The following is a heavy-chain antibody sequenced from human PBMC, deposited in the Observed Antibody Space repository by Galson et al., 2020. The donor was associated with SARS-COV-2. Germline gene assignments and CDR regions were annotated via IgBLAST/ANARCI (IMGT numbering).Heavy chain of an antibody. CDR2: ISYDGSNK. Sequence: LSLTCAASGFTFSSYAMHWVRQAPGKGLEWVAVISYDGSNKYYADSVKGRFTISRDNSKNTLYLQMNSLRAEDTAVYYCAREGSAGYVTGKLGFDYWGQGTLVTVSS. V-gene: IGHV3-30*01. D-gene: IGHD5-12*01. J-gene: IGHJ4*02. CDR3: AREGSAGYVTGKLGFDY. CDR1: GFTFSSYA.